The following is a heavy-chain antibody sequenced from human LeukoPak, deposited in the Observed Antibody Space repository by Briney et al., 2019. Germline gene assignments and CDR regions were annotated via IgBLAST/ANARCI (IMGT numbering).Heavy chain of an antibody. CDR1: RFTFTNYW. Sequence: GGSLRLSRAASRFTFTNYWMHWVRQAPGVGLVWVSRLPPDELGIIYSDSVKGPFTVSRDKAQNTVYLQMNNLRVDGTAMYYCVGPIESRGSEYWGQGALVTVSS. CDR2: LPPDELGI. V-gene: IGHV3-74*01. D-gene: IGHD3-16*01. CDR3: VGPIESRGSEY. J-gene: IGHJ4*02.